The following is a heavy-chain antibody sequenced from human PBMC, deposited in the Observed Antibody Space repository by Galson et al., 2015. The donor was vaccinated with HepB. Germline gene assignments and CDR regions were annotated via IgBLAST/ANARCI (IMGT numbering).Heavy chain of an antibody. CDR2: INQDGSEK. V-gene: IGHV3-7*01. CDR3: ARGHYGMDV. J-gene: IGHJ6*02. Sequence: SLRLSCAASGFTFSNSWMTWVRQAPGKGLEWVANINQDGSEKNYLDSVKGRFTISRDNAKNSVYLQMNSLRPEDTAVYYCARGHYGMDVWGQGTTVTVSS. CDR1: GFTFSNSW.